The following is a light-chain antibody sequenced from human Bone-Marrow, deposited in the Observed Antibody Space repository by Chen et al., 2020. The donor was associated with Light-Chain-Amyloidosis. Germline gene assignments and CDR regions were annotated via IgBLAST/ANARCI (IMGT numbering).Light chain of an antibody. V-gene: IGKV2-30*02. J-gene: IGKJ2*01. CDR2: EVS. CDR3: MRGIHWPPYA. Sequence: DAVMTQYPLSLPVTLGQPASISCRSSQGLVHRDGNTHLTWFQQRPGESQRRLMYEVSKRDSGVPGRFSGSGSGTDFTLKFRRVEAEDVGMYYCMRGIHWPPYAVGQGTKLEIK. CDR1: QGLVHRDGNTH.